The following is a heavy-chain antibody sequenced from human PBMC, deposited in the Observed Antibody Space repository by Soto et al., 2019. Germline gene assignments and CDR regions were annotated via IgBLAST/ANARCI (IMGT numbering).Heavy chain of an antibody. Sequence: PGGSLRLSCAASGFTFDDYAMHWVRQAPGKGLEWVSGISWNSGSIGYADSVKGRFTISRDNAKNSLYLQMNSLRAEDTALYYCAKETGRDGYNYPIFAFDIWGQGTMVTVSS. D-gene: IGHD5-12*01. CDR3: AKETGRDGYNYPIFAFDI. CDR2: ISWNSGSI. CDR1: GFTFDDYA. J-gene: IGHJ3*02. V-gene: IGHV3-9*01.